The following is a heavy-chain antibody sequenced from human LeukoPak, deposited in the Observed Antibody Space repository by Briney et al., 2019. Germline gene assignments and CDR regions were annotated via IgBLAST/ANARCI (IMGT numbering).Heavy chain of an antibody. CDR1: GFTFSSYW. CDR3: ARDPYSSGWYYLT. Sequence: QPGGSLRLSCAASGFTFSSYWMHWVRQAPGKGLVWVSRINSDGSSITYADSVKGRFTISRDNAKNTLFLQMNSLRAEDTAVYYCARDPYSSGWYYLTWGQGTLVTVSS. J-gene: IGHJ5*02. D-gene: IGHD6-19*01. CDR2: INSDGSSI. V-gene: IGHV3-74*01.